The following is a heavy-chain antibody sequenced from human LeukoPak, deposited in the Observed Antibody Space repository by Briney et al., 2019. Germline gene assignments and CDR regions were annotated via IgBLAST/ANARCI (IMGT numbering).Heavy chain of an antibody. Sequence: KSSETLSLTCTVSSGSFSSRSYYCGWIRQPPGMGLEWIATINYSGTTYYNPSPKSRVTASVDTSKNQFYLKLSSVTAADTAVYYCARLRGGVQLWGDWGQGTLVTVSS. CDR3: ARLRGGVQLWGD. J-gene: IGHJ4*02. CDR1: SGSFSSRSYY. V-gene: IGHV4-39*01. D-gene: IGHD5-18*01. CDR2: INYSGTT.